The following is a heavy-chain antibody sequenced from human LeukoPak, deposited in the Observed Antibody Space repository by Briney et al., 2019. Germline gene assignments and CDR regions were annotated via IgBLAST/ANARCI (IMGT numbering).Heavy chain of an antibody. Sequence: SETLSLTCTVSGGSISSYYWSWIRQPAGKGLEWIGRIYTSGSTNCNPSLKSRVTMSVDTSKNQFSLKLSSVTAADTAVYYCARVSSEQWLVPDGPLDYWGQGTLVTVSS. J-gene: IGHJ4*02. CDR3: ARVSSEQWLVPDGPLDY. CDR2: IYTSGST. D-gene: IGHD6-19*01. V-gene: IGHV4-4*07. CDR1: GGSISSYY.